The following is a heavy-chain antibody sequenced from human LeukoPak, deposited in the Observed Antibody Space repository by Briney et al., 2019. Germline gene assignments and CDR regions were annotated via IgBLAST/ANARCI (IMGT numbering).Heavy chain of an antibody. CDR3: ARDLTVVYSYGYIDY. Sequence: GASVKVSCKASGGTFSSYSMNWVRQAPGKGLEWVSCISSSSSTIYYADSVKGRFTISRDNAKNSLYLQMNSLRAEDTAVYYCARDLTVVYSYGYIDYWGQGTLVTVSS. CDR2: ISSSSSTI. D-gene: IGHD5-18*01. CDR1: GGTFSSYS. J-gene: IGHJ4*02. V-gene: IGHV3-48*01.